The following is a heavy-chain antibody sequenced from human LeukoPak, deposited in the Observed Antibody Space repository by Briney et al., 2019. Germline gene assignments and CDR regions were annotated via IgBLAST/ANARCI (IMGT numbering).Heavy chain of an antibody. D-gene: IGHD3-22*01. J-gene: IGHJ6*03. CDR1: GYTFTSYG. CDR3: AREVVISHYYDSREHYYYMDV. V-gene: IGHV1-18*01. Sequence: ASVKVSCKASGYTFTSYGISWVRQAPGQGLEWMGWISAYNGNTNYAQKLQGRVTMTTDTSTSTAYMELRSLRSDDTAVYYCAREVVISHYYDSREHYYYMDVWGKGTTVTVSS. CDR2: ISAYNGNT.